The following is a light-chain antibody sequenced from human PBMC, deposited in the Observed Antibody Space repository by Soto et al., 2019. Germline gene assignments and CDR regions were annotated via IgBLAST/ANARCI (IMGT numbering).Light chain of an antibody. CDR3: QQFYATPPT. V-gene: IGKV4-1*01. J-gene: IGKJ1*01. CDR2: WAS. CDR1: QSILYRSNTKSY. Sequence: DIVMSQSPDSLAVSLGERATIYCRSNQSILYRSNTKSYLAWYQQKPRQPPKLLINWASTRESGVPERFSGSGSGTDFTLTISSLQADDVAVYYYQQFYATPPTFGQGTKVDIK.